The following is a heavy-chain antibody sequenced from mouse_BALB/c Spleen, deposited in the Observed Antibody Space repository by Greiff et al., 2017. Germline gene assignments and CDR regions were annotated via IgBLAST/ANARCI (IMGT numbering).Heavy chain of an antibody. CDR3: VGERGIWSMDY. Sequence: GGGWVRPNGSLKLPCAALGCFLIPFALHWVCLAPGKGLEWAARIRSNSNNHATYYADSVKDRHTISRDDSQSMHYLQMNNLKTENTAIYYCVGERGIWSMDYWGQGTSVTVSS. V-gene: IGHV10-3*03. J-gene: IGHJ4*01. CDR2: IRSNSNNHAT. CDR1: GCFLIPFA.